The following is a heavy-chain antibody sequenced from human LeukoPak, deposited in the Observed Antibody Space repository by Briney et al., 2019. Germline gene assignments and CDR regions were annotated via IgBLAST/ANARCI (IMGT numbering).Heavy chain of an antibody. J-gene: IGHJ4*02. D-gene: IGHD3-10*01. CDR3: AKGRTAGGSDDYHYYFDY. V-gene: IGHV3-7*05. CDR2: IKQDGSEQ. CDR1: GFTLSSYR. Sequence: GGSLRLSCAASGFTLSSYRMTWVRQAPGKGLEWVANIKQDGSEQYYVDSVKGRFTISRDNSKNTLYLQMNSLRAEDTAVYYCAKGRTAGGSDDYHYYFDYWGQGTLVTVSS.